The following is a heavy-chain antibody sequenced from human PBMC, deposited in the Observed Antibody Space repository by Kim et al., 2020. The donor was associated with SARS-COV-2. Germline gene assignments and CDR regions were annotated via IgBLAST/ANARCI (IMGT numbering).Heavy chain of an antibody. V-gene: IGHV5-51*01. CDR1: GYSFTSYW. D-gene: IGHD3-22*01. CDR2: IYPGDSDT. Sequence: GESLKISCKGSGYSFTSYWIGWVRQMPGKGLEWMGIIYPGDSDTRYSPSFQGQVTISADKSISTAYLQWSSLKASDTAMYYCARHIPYYDSSGSTIGNYFDYWGQGTLVTVSS. J-gene: IGHJ4*02. CDR3: ARHIPYYDSSGSTIGNYFDY.